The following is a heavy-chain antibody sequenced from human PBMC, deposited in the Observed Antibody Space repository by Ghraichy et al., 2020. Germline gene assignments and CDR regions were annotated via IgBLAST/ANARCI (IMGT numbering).Heavy chain of an antibody. D-gene: IGHD3-3*01. V-gene: IGHV4-39*01. CDR1: GGSISSSSYY. Sequence: SETLSLTCTVSGGSISSSSYYWGWIRQPPGKGLEWIGSIYYSGSTYYNPSLKSRVTISVDTSKNQFSLKLSSVTAADTAVYYCATYYDFCSGYYPGYWGQGTLVTVSS. CDR2: IYYSGST. J-gene: IGHJ4*02. CDR3: ATYYDFCSGYYPGY.